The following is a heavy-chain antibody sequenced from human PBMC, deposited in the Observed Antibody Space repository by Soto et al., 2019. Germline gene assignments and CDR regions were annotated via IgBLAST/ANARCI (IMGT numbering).Heavy chain of an antibody. CDR1: GYSFTSYW. CDR2: IYPGDSDT. J-gene: IGHJ6*02. D-gene: IGHD3-22*01. V-gene: IGHV5-51*01. Sequence: PGDSLKISCKGSGYSFTSYWIGWVRQMPGKGLEWMGIIYPGDSDTRYSPSFQGQVTISADKSISTAYLQWSSLKASDTAMYYCARIYDSSGYYYYYYGMDVWGQGTTVTVSS. CDR3: ARIYDSSGYYYYYYGMDV.